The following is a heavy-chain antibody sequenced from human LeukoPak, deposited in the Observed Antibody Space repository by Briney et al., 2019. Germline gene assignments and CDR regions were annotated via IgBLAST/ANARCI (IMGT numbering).Heavy chain of an antibody. CDR3: AREYEEWPYYYYYYGMDV. CDR2: ISSSSSYI. J-gene: IGHJ6*02. V-gene: IGHV3-21*01. Sequence: GGSLRLSCAASGFTFSSYSMNWVRQAPGKGLEWVSSISSSSSYIYYADSVKGRFTISRDNAENSLYLQMNSLRAEDTAVYYCAREYEEWPYYYYYYGMDVWGQGTTVTVSS. CDR1: GFTFSSYS. D-gene: IGHD3-3*01.